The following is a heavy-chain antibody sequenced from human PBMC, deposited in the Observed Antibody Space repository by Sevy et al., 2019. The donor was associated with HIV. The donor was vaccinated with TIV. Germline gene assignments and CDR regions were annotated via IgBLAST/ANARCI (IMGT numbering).Heavy chain of an antibody. D-gene: IGHD1-26*01. CDR2: ISGSSNYI. CDR1: GFTFSSYN. Sequence: GGSLRLSCAASGFTFSSYNMNWVRQAPGKGLEWVSSISGSSNYIYYSDSMKGRFTISRDNAKNSLYLQMNSLRAEDTAVYYCARGPPDGSYDYFDYWGHGTLVTVSS. V-gene: IGHV3-21*01. J-gene: IGHJ4*01. CDR3: ARGPPDGSYDYFDY.